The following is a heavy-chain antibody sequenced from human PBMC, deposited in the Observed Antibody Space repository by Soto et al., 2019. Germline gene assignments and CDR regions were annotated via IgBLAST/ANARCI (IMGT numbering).Heavy chain of an antibody. J-gene: IGHJ4*02. V-gene: IGHV1-69*01. CDR1: GGTFSSYA. CDR2: IIPIFGTA. CDR3: ARVGPFSRDYDGKQPGWYFEY. Sequence: QVQLVQSGAEVKKPGSSVKVSCKASGGTFSSYAISWVRQAPGQGLEWMGGIIPIFGTANYAQKFQGRVTITADESTSKAYMELSSLRSEDTAVYYCARVGPFSRDYDGKQPGWYFEYWGEGTLVTVFS. D-gene: IGHD5-12*01.